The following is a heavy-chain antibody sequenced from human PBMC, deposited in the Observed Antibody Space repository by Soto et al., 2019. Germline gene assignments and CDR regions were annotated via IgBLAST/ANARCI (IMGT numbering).Heavy chain of an antibody. Sequence: GEALKISCEGSGYRFTNYWIAWGRPMPGRGLEWMGIIYPGDSDIRYSPSFQGQVTISADRSLSTAYLQSSSLKASDTAIYYCARSYASGWRDAYDIWGQGTMVTVSS. CDR1: GYRFTNYW. CDR3: ARSYASGWRDAYDI. CDR2: IYPGDSDI. D-gene: IGHD6-19*01. J-gene: IGHJ3*02. V-gene: IGHV5-51*01.